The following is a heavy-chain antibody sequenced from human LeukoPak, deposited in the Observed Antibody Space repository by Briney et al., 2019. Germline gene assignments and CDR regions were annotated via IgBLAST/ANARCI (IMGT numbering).Heavy chain of an antibody. V-gene: IGHV3-48*01. CDR3: ARDVGLDCSGGSCYFLRWDNWFDP. CDR1: GFTFSSYS. CDR2: ISSSSSTI. J-gene: IGHJ5*02. D-gene: IGHD2-15*01. Sequence: GGSLRLSCAASGFTFSSYSMNWVRQAPGKGLEWVSYISSSSSTIYYADSVKGRFTISRDNAKNSLYLKMNSLRAEDTAVYYCARDVGLDCSGGSCYFLRWDNWFDPWGRGTLVTVSS.